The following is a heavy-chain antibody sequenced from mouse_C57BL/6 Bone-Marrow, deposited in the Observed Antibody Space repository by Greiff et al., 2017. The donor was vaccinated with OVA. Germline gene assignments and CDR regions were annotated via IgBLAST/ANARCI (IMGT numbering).Heavy chain of an antibody. CDR1: GYTFTDYY. D-gene: IGHD2-4*01. CDR3: AGNMGLRRGFAY. V-gene: IGHV1-75*01. J-gene: IGHJ3*01. Sequence: VKLVESGPELVKPGASVKISCKASGYTFTDYYINWVKQRPGQGLEWIGWIFPGSGSTYYNEKFKGKATLTVDKSSSTAYMLLSSLTSEDSAVYFCAGNMGLRRGFAYWGQGTLVTVSA. CDR2: IFPGSGST.